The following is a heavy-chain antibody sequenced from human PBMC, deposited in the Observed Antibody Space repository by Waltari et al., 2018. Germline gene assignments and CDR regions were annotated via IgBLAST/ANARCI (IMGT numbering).Heavy chain of an antibody. CDR3: ARGRLAPRYYDYVWGSYRYDY. D-gene: IGHD3-16*02. Sequence: QVQLQQWGAGLLKPSETLSLTCAVYGGSFSGYYWSWIRPPPGKGLEWIGEINHSGSTNYNPSLKSRVTISVDTSKNQFSLKLSSVTAADTAVYYCARGRLAPRYYDYVWGSYRYDYWGQGTLVTVSS. V-gene: IGHV4-34*01. CDR1: GGSFSGYY. CDR2: INHSGST. J-gene: IGHJ4*02.